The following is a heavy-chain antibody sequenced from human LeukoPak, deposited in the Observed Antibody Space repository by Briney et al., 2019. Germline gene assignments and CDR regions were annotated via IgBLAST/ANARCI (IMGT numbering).Heavy chain of an antibody. Sequence: GRSLRLSCAASGFTFDDYAMHWVRQAPGKGLEWVSGISWNSGSIGYADSVKGRFTISRDNAKNSLYLQMNSLRAEDMALYCCAKDYKRRGSGGGYFDLWGRGTLVTVSS. CDR1: GFTFDDYA. D-gene: IGHD6-19*01. CDR3: AKDYKRRGSGGGYFDL. V-gene: IGHV3-9*03. J-gene: IGHJ2*01. CDR2: ISWNSGSI.